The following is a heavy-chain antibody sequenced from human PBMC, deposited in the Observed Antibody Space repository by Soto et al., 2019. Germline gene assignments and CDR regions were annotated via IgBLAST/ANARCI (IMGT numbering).Heavy chain of an antibody. CDR2: IIPILGIA. CDR3: ARETYVTQDYYYYYYMDV. D-gene: IGHD2-21*02. Sequence: QVQLVQSGAEVKKPGSSVKVSCKASGGTLSSYTISWVRQAPGQGLEWMGRIIPILGIANYAQKFQGRVTITADKSTSTAYMELSSLRSEDTAVYYCARETYVTQDYYYYYYMDVWGKGTTVTVSS. CDR1: GGTLSSYT. V-gene: IGHV1-69*08. J-gene: IGHJ6*03.